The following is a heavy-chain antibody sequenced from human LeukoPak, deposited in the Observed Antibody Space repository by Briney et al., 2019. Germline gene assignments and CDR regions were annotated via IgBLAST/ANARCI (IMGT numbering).Heavy chain of an antibody. CDR2: ISGGGETT. CDR1: GFIFSNYA. CDR3: AKDRHPYGSGTFPFDY. D-gene: IGHD3-10*01. V-gene: IGHV3-23*02. Sequence: PGGSLRLSCTTSGFIFSNYAVNWVRQAPGKGLEWVAIISGGGETTYYGDSVKGRFTISRDNSKNTLYLQMNSLRAEDTAVYYCAKDRHPYGSGTFPFDYWGQGTLVTVSS. J-gene: IGHJ4*02.